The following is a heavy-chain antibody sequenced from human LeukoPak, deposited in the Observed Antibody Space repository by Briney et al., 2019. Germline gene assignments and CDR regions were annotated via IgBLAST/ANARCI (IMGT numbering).Heavy chain of an antibody. CDR3: ARNLVGSTGASYYYYMDV. CDR2: VDHDGST. Sequence: PSETLSLTCAVYGGSFSNYYWSWIRQPPGKGLEWIGAVDHDGSTNYNPSLKSRVTISVDTSKNQFSLKLSSVTAADTAVYYCARNLVGSTGASYYYYMDVWGKGTTVTVSS. J-gene: IGHJ6*03. D-gene: IGHD5/OR15-5a*01. V-gene: IGHV4-34*01. CDR1: GGSFSNYY.